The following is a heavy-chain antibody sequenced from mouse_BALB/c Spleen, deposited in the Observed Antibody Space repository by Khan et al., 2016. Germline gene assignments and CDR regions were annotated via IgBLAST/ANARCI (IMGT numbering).Heavy chain of an antibody. CDR2: INTETGEP. Sequence: QIQLVQSGPELKKPGETVKISCKASGYTFTDYSMHWVKQAPGKGLKWMGWINTETGEPTYADDFKGRFAFSLETSASTAYLEINNLKNEDTATYFCAPVLAYWGQGILVTASA. J-gene: IGHJ3*01. CDR1: GYTFTDYS. V-gene: IGHV9-2-1*01. CDR3: APVLAY.